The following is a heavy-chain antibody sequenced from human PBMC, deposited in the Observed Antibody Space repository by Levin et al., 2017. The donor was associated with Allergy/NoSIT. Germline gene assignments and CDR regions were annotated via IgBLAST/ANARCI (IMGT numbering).Heavy chain of an antibody. CDR2: ISYDGSNK. J-gene: IGHJ1*01. V-gene: IGHV3-30*18. CDR1: GFTFSSYG. D-gene: IGHD1-14*01. Sequence: PGGSLRLSCAASGFTFSSYGMHWVRQAPGKGLEWVAVISYDGSNKYYADSVKGRFTISRDNSKNTLYLQMNSLRAEDTAVYYCAKVGGTEYFQHWGQGTLVTVSS. CDR3: AKVGGTEYFQH.